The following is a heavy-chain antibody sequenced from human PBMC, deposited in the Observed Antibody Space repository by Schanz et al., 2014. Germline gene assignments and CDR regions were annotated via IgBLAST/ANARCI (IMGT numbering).Heavy chain of an antibody. CDR3: ARGEWSTSQFDY. CDR1: GGSFSGYY. J-gene: IGHJ4*01. Sequence: QVQLQQWGAGLLKPSETLSLTCAVYGGSFSGYYWTWIRQPPGKGLEGIGEIHQSGSTNYNPSLKSRVTISMDTSKNQFSMKLSSVTAADTAVYYCARGEWSTSQFDYWGHGTLVTVSS. D-gene: IGHD2-2*01. V-gene: IGHV4-34*01. CDR2: IHQSGST.